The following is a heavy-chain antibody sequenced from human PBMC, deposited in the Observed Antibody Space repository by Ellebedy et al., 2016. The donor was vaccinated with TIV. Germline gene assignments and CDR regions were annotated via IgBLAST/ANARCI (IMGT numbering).Heavy chain of an antibody. J-gene: IGHJ6*02. CDR2: IYYSGRI. Sequence: SETLSLXXTVSGGSISTYYWGWIRQPPGKGLEWIGCIYYSGRIYYNPSLKSRVTISVDTSKNQFSLMLSSVTAADTAVYYCARHKGSYSYYGLDVWGQGTTVTVSS. CDR3: ARHKGSYSYYGLDV. D-gene: IGHD3-10*01. V-gene: IGHV4-39*01. CDR1: GGSISTYY.